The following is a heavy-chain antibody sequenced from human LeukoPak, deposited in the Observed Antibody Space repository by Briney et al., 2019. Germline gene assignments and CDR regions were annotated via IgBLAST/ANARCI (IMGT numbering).Heavy chain of an antibody. CDR1: GGTFSSYA. CDR2: IIPILGIA. Sequence: SVKVSCKASGGTFSSYAISWVRQAPGQGLEWMGRIIPILGIANYAQKFQGRVTITADKSTSTAYMELSSLRSEDTAVYYCARESRGYSPPIINPWGQGTLVTVSS. J-gene: IGHJ5*02. V-gene: IGHV1-69*04. CDR3: ARESRGYSPPIINP. D-gene: IGHD5-18*01.